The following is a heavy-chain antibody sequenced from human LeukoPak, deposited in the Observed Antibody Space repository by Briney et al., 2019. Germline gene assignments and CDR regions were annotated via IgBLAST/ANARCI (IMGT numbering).Heavy chain of an antibody. CDR1: GGTFSSYV. Sequence: ASVKVSCKASGGTFSSYVISWVRQAPGQGLEWMGWINAYNGNTNDAQKFQGRVTMTTDTSTSTAYMELRSLRSDDTAVYYCARGEKPYDYWGQGTLVSVSS. V-gene: IGHV1-18*01. CDR3: ARGEKPYDY. D-gene: IGHD1-26*01. J-gene: IGHJ4*02. CDR2: INAYNGNT.